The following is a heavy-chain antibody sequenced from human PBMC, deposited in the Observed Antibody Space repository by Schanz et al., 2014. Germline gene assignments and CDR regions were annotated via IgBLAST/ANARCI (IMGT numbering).Heavy chain of an antibody. V-gene: IGHV3-23*04. J-gene: IGHJ4*02. CDR2: ISGGGGTT. Sequence: EVELVESGGGLVQPGGSLRLSCAASGFSFSDHAMDWVRQAAGKGLEWVSAISGGGGTTYYADSVKGRFTISRDNSKNTLYLQMNSLRAEDTAVYYCARGGFGEVSYFDYWGQGTLVTVSS. CDR1: GFSFSDHA. CDR3: ARGGFGEVSYFDY. D-gene: IGHD3-10*01.